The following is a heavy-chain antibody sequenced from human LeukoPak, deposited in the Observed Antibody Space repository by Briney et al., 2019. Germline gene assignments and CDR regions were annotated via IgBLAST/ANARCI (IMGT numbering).Heavy chain of an antibody. D-gene: IGHD5-24*01. V-gene: IGHV4-59*01. J-gene: IGHJ4*02. Sequence: SETLSLTCTVSGGSISSYYWSWIRQPPGKGLEWTGYIYYSGSTNYNPSLKSRVTISVDTSKNQFSLKLSSVTAADTAVYYCAREDGYNFNYWGQGTLVTVSS. CDR2: IYYSGST. CDR1: GGSISSYY. CDR3: AREDGYNFNY.